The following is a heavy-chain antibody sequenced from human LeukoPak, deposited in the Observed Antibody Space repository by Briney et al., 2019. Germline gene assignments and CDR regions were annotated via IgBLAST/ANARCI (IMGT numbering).Heavy chain of an antibody. J-gene: IGHJ3*02. CDR3: AKSVAGHDAFDI. CDR2: INPNSGGT. D-gene: IGHD6-19*01. Sequence: ASVKVSCKASGYTFTGYYMHWVRQAPGQGLEWRGWINPNSGGTNYAQKLQGRVTMTRDTSISTAYMELSRLRSDDTAVYYCAKSVAGHDAFDIWGQGTMVTVSS. CDR1: GYTFTGYY. V-gene: IGHV1-2*02.